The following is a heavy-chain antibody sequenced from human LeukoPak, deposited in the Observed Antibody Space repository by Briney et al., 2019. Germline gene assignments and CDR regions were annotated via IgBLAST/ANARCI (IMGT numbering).Heavy chain of an antibody. J-gene: IGHJ2*01. V-gene: IGHV3-13*01. CDR2: IRTTGDT. CDR1: GFTFNYYD. CDR3: ARGVSYYYDNSGHPGWYVDL. D-gene: IGHD3-22*01. Sequence: GGSLRLSCAVSGFTFNYYDMHWVRQAPGKRLEWVLAIRTTGDTHYPDSVKGRFAMSREDAKNSVHLQMNTLRAGDTAVSYCARGVSYYYDNSGHPGWYVDLWGRGTLVTVSS.